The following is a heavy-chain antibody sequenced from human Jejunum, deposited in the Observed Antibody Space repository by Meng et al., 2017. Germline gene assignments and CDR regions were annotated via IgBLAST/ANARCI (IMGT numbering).Heavy chain of an antibody. CDR1: GFTFSDYY. V-gene: IGHV3-11*01. CDR3: ARGLAWRWEVQRGFDY. Sequence: GESLKISCSVSGFTFSDYYMNWVRQAPGKGLEWISYISSSGNTIYYADSVKGRFTISRDIANNSLYLRVNSLRAEDTAVYYCARGLAWRWEVQRGFDYWGQGTLVTVSS. J-gene: IGHJ4*02. D-gene: IGHD1-26*01. CDR2: ISSSGNTI.